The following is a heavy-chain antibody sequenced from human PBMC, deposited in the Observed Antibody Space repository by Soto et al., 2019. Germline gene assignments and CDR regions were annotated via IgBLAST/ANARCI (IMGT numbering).Heavy chain of an antibody. Sequence: GASVKVSCKASGYTFTGYYMHWVRQAPGQGLEWMGWINPNSGGTNYAQKFQGWVTMTRDTSISTAYMELSRLRSDDTAVYYCAILGIAVAGTHYFDYWGQGTLVTVSS. V-gene: IGHV1-2*04. CDR1: GYTFTGYY. J-gene: IGHJ4*02. CDR2: INPNSGGT. D-gene: IGHD6-19*01. CDR3: AILGIAVAGTHYFDY.